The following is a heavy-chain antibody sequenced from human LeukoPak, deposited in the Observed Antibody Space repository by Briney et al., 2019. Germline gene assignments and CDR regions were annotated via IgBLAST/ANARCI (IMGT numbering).Heavy chain of an antibody. CDR2: IYTSGST. CDR3: ARHTDGSGSPLFDY. J-gene: IGHJ4*02. Sequence: SETLSLTCTVSGGSISSGSYYWSWIRQPAGKGLEWIGRIYTSGSTNYNPSLKSRVTISVDTSKNQFSLKLSSVTAADTAVYYCARHTDGSGSPLFDYWGQGTLVTVSS. V-gene: IGHV4-61*02. D-gene: IGHD1-26*01. CDR1: GGSISSGSYY.